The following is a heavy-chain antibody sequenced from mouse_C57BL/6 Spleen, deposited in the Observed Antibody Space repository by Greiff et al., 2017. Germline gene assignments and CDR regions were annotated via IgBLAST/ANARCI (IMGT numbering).Heavy chain of an antibody. J-gene: IGHJ2*01. D-gene: IGHD2-4*01. CDR1: GYTFTSYW. CDR3: ARGGYDYDGYYCDY. Sequence: QVQLQQPGAELVRPGSSVKLSCKASGYTFTSYWMHWVKQRPIQGLEWIGNIDPSDSETHYSQKFKDKAALTVDKSSSTAYMQLSSLTSEDSAVXYCARGGYDYDGYYCDYWGQGTTLTVSS. CDR2: IDPSDSET. V-gene: IGHV1-52*01.